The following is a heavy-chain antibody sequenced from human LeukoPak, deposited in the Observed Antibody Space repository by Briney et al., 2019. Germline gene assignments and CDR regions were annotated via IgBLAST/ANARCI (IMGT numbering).Heavy chain of an antibody. CDR3: AKDRRWELASYYFDY. Sequence: GGSLRLSCAASGFTFSSYAMSWVRQAPGKGLEWVSAISGSGGGTYYADSVKGRFTISRDNSKNTLYLQMNSLRAEDTAVYYCAKDRRWELASYYFDYWGQGTLVTVSS. D-gene: IGHD1-26*01. CDR1: GFTFSSYA. V-gene: IGHV3-23*01. CDR2: ISGSGGGT. J-gene: IGHJ4*02.